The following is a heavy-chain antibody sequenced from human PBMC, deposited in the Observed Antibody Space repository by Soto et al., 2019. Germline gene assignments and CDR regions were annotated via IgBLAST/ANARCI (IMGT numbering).Heavy chain of an antibody. Sequence: SVKVSCKASGGTFNNYVTNWVRQAPGQGLEWMAGIIPIFGTPNYAQKFQGRVTITADKSTSTAYMELNSLRSEDTAVYYCAGRCDGTNCLAHFDYWGQGTLVTVSS. CDR3: AGRCDGTNCLAHFDY. J-gene: IGHJ4*02. D-gene: IGHD2-2*01. CDR2: IIPIFGTP. CDR1: GGTFNNYV. V-gene: IGHV1-69*06.